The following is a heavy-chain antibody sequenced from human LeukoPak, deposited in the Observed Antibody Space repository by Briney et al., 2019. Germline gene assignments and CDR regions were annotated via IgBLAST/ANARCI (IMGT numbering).Heavy chain of an antibody. D-gene: IGHD5-18*01. V-gene: IGHV3-48*01. CDR1: GFTFSSYS. J-gene: IGHJ4*02. CDR3: ARSNSYGYFDY. Sequence: GGSLRLSCAASGFTFSSYSMNWVRQAPGKGLEWVSYISSSSSTIYYADSVKGRFTISGDNAKNSLYLQMNSLRAEDTAVYYCARSNSYGYFDYWGQGTLVTVSS. CDR2: ISSSSSTI.